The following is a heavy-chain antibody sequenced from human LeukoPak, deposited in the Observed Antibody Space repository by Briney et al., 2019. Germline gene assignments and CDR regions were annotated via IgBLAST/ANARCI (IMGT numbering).Heavy chain of an antibody. Sequence: PGGSLRLSCVASGFTFSSYWMSWVRQAPGKGLEWVANINQGGSEKYDVDSAKGRFTISRDNAKNSLYLQMNSLRAEDTAVYYCARNAEDYVWGSYRSYGSYMDVWGKGTTVTISS. CDR2: INQGGSEK. D-gene: IGHD3-16*02. CDR1: GFTFSSYW. CDR3: ARNAEDYVWGSYRSYGSYMDV. J-gene: IGHJ6*03. V-gene: IGHV3-7*01.